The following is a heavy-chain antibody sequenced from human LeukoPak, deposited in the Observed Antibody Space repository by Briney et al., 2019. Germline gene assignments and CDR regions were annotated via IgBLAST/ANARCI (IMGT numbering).Heavy chain of an antibody. CDR3: ARGDDILTGYPGWYFDL. CDR1: GFTFSRYA. V-gene: IGHV3-30-3*01. CDR2: ISYDGSKK. D-gene: IGHD3-9*01. J-gene: IGHJ2*01. Sequence: PGRSLRLSCAASGFTFSRYAMHWVRQAPGKGLEWLAVISYDGSKKYYADSVKGRFTISRDNSKNTLYLQMSSLRAEDTAVYYCARGDDILTGYPGWYFDLWGRGTLVTVSS.